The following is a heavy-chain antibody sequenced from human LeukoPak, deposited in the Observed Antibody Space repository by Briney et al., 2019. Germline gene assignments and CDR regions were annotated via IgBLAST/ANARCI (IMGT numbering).Heavy chain of an antibody. V-gene: IGHV3-53*01. CDR1: GFTVSDNY. D-gene: IGHD3-22*01. CDR3: ARGGGYYYRAPLDFDY. J-gene: IGHJ4*02. Sequence: PGGSLRLSCAASGFTVSDNYITWVREAPGKGVEWVSIIYSYGMTYYPDSVKGQFTTSRNNSKNTLYLQINSLRADDTAVYYCARGGGYYYRAPLDFDYWGQGTLVTVSS. CDR2: IYSYGMT.